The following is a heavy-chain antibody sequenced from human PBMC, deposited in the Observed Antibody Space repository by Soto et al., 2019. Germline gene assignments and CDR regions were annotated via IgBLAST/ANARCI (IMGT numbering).Heavy chain of an antibody. J-gene: IGHJ6*02. CDR2: ISYDGSNK. Sequence: GGSLRLSCAASGFTFSSYGMHWVRQAPGKGLEWVAVISYDGSNKYYADSVKGRFTISRDNSKNTLYLQMNSLRAEDTAVYYCAKDFSGSTTYYYYYGMDVWGQGTTVTVSS. CDR1: GFTFSSYG. CDR3: AKDFSGSTTYYYYYGMDV. D-gene: IGHD1-26*01. V-gene: IGHV3-30*18.